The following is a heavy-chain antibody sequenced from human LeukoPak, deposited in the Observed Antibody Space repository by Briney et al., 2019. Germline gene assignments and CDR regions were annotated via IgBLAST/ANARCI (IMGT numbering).Heavy chain of an antibody. J-gene: IGHJ4*02. D-gene: IGHD3-22*01. CDR3: TTDPLWGHDSSGYQREVDY. V-gene: IGHV3-23*01. Sequence: GGSLRLSCEASGFTFSSYAMSWVRQAPGKGLEWVSAISGSGGSTYYADSVKGRFTISRDNSKNTLYLQMNSLKTEDTAVYYCTTDPLWGHDSSGYQREVDYWGQGTLVTVSS. CDR2: ISGSGGST. CDR1: GFTFSSYA.